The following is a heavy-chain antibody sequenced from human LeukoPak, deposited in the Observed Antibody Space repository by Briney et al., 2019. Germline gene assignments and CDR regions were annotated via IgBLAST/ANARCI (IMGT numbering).Heavy chain of an antibody. J-gene: IGHJ4*02. Sequence: GGSLRLSCAASGFTFSDYNMRWIRQAPGKGLEWVSSISRSGSTKYYADSVKGRFTISRDNAKNSLFLQMNSLRAEDTAVYYCARAKGGLREAAFDYWGQGTLVTVSS. V-gene: IGHV3-11*01. CDR2: ISRSGSTK. CDR1: GFTFSDYN. D-gene: IGHD5/OR15-5a*01. CDR3: ARAKGGLREAAFDY.